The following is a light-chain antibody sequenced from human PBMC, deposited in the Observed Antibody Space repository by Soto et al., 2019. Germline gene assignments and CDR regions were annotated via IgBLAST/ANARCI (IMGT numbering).Light chain of an antibody. CDR2: AAS. J-gene: IGKJ1*01. Sequence: AIRMTQSPSSLSASTGDRVTITCRASQGISSYLAWYQQKPGKAPKILIYAASTLQRGVPSRFSGMGSGTQFTRTISCLQFEYFATYYCQQYYSYSTFGQGTKVEIK. CDR3: QQYYSYST. V-gene: IGKV1-8*01. CDR1: QGISSY.